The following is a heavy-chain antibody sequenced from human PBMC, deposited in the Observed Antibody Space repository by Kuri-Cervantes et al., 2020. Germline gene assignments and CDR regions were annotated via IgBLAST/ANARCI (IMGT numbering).Heavy chain of an antibody. J-gene: IGHJ5*02. D-gene: IGHD3-22*01. CDR2: IYHSGST. CDR3: ATAGDDSSGYLRFDP. CDR1: GGSISSGGYS. Sequence: SETLSLTCAVSGGSISSGGYSWSWIRQPPGKGLEWIGYIYHSGSTYYNPSLKSRVTISVDRSKNQFSLKLSSVTAADTAVYYCATAGDDSSGYLRFDPWGQGTLVPSPQ. V-gene: IGHV4-30-2*01.